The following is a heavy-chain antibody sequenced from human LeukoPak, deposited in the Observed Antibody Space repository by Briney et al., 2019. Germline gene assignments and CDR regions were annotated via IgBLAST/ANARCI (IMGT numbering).Heavy chain of an antibody. CDR1: GGSISSYY. J-gene: IGHJ5*02. V-gene: IGHV4-59*01. Sequence: PSETLSLTCTVSGGSISSYYWSWIRQPPGKGLEWIGYIYYSGSTNYNPSFKSRVTISVDTSKNQFSLKLSSVTAADTAVYYCAREKQWLAYNWFDPWGQGTPVTVSS. CDR2: IYYSGST. CDR3: AREKQWLAYNWFDP. D-gene: IGHD6-19*01.